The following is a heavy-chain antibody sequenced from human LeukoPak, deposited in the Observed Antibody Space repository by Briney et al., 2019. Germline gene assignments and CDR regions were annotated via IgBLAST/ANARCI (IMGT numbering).Heavy chain of an antibody. CDR3: ARDRSNRYDFDP. D-gene: IGHD1-1*01. V-gene: IGHV3-74*01. Sequence: GGSLRLLCAASGFIFNSYYMHWVRQAPGKGLVWVSRINTDGSSTSYADSVKGRFTISRDNAKNTLYLQMNSLRAEDTAVYYCARDRSNRYDFDPWGQGTLVTVSS. CDR2: INTDGSST. J-gene: IGHJ5*02. CDR1: GFIFNSYY.